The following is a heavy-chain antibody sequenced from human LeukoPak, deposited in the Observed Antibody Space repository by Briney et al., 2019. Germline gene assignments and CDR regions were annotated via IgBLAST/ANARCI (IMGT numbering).Heavy chain of an antibody. D-gene: IGHD6-6*01. CDR1: GFTFGHNA. CDR3: AKGAPSSSSIFDF. J-gene: IGHJ4*02. V-gene: IGHV3-23*01. CDR2: LSGSGGDA. Sequence: GGSLRLSCVASGFTFGHNAMAWVRQAAGKSLEWVSALSGSGGDAFYADSVKGRFTISRDNSKNTLYLQLSSLRPDDTVVYYCAKGAPSSSSIFDFWGPGTLVTVSS.